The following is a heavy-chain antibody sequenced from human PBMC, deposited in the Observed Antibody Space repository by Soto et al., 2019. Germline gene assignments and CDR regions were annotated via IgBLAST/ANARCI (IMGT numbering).Heavy chain of an antibody. Sequence: EVQLLESGGGLVQPGGSLRLSCAASGFTFSSYAMSWVRQAPGKGLEWVSIIYSGGTTYYADSVKGRFTISRDNSKNTLYFQMNSLRAEDTAVYYCATDGPGITRVYFDYWGQGTLVTVSS. J-gene: IGHJ4*02. CDR1: GFTFSSYA. V-gene: IGHV3-23*03. D-gene: IGHD2-8*01. CDR3: ATDGPGITRVYFDY. CDR2: IYSGGTT.